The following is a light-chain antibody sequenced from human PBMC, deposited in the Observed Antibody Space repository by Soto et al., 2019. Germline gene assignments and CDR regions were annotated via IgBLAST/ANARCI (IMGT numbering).Light chain of an antibody. CDR1: SSTIETRYD. J-gene: IGLJ2*01. CDR3: QSYDSSPSGPVI. Sequence: QSVLTQPPSVSGAPGQTVTISCTASSSTIETRYDVHWYQQLPGSAPKLLIYGSSNRPSGVPDRFSGSKSGTSASLAITGRQAEDEADYYCQSYDSSPSGPVIFGGGTKVTVL. CDR2: GSS. V-gene: IGLV1-40*01.